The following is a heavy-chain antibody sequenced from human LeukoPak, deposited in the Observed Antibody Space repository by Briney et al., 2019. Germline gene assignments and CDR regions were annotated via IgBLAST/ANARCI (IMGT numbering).Heavy chain of an antibody. CDR2: INHSGSN. CDR1: GGSFSGYY. D-gene: IGHD5-12*01. Sequence: SETLSLTCAVYGGSFSGYYWSWIRQPPGKGLEWIGEINHSGSNNYNPSLKSQVTIQVVTSKNQFSLKLSSVTAVGTAVYYCARGGGYSGYALDYWGQGTLVTVSS. CDR3: ARGGGYSGYALDY. V-gene: IGHV4-34*01. J-gene: IGHJ4*02.